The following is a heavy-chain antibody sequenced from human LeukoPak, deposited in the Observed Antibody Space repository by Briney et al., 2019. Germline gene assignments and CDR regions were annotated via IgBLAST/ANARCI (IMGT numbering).Heavy chain of an antibody. D-gene: IGHD6-13*01. CDR2: IMQDGSEK. Sequence: GGSLRLSCLGSGFTFSTYWMSWVRQAPEKGLEWVANIMQDGSEKNYVDSVKGRFTISRDNARNSLYLQMSSLGAEDTAVYYCAREVYSSSRPADAFDIWGQGTVVTVSS. CDR3: AREVYSSSRPADAFDI. CDR1: GFTFSTYW. J-gene: IGHJ3*02. V-gene: IGHV3-7*01.